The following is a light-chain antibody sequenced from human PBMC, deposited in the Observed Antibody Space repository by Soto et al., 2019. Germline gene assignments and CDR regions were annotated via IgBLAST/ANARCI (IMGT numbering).Light chain of an antibody. CDR1: KKVVGSYNV. CDR3: SSYTRSSTYV. Sequence: QSVLTQPASVSGSPGQSIPIPFRGTKKVVGSYNVVSVYQQHPGKAPKLVIYDVSNRPSGVSPRFSGAKSGNTASLTIAGLQAEDEAYYYCSSYTRSSTYVFATGTKFTVL. V-gene: IGLV2-14*03. J-gene: IGLJ1*01. CDR2: DVS.